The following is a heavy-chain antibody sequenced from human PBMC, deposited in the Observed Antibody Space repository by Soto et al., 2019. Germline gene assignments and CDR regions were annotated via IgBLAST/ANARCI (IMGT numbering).Heavy chain of an antibody. CDR1: GFTFSSYA. CDR3: AKDPPYSSGWYGWFDP. V-gene: IGHV3-23*01. D-gene: IGHD6-19*01. Sequence: PGGSLRLSCAASGFTFSSYAMSWVRQAPGKGLEWVSAISGSGGSTYYADSVKGRFTISRDNSKNTLYLQMNSLRAEDTAVYYCAKDPPYSSGWYGWFDPWGQGTLVTVPS. CDR2: ISGSGGST. J-gene: IGHJ5*02.